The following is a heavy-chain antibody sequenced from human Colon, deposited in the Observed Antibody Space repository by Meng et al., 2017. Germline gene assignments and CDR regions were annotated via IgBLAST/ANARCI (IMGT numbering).Heavy chain of an antibody. CDR2: IYPGDSDT. J-gene: IGHJ4*02. V-gene: IGHV5-51*01. D-gene: IGHD5-24*01. Sequence: GGSLRLSCKGSGYSFTSYWIGWVRQMPGKVLECMGIIYPGDSDTRYSPSFQGQVTISADKFISTAYLQWSSLKASDTAMYYCARGARDNYFDYWGQGTLVTVSS. CDR1: GYSFTSYW. CDR3: ARGARDNYFDY.